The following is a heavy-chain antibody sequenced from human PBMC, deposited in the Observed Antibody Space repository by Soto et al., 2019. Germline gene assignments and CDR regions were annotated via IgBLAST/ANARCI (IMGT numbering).Heavy chain of an antibody. CDR2: IIPIFGTA. J-gene: IGHJ6*02. V-gene: IGHV1-69*01. Sequence: QVQLVQSGAEVKKPGSSVKVSCKASGGTFSSYAISWVRQAPGQGLEWMGGIIPIFGTANYAQKFQGRVTITAAESTSTAYMELSSLRSEDTAVYYCAGSYSSSSGWSRYYYYGMDVWGQGTTVTVSS. CDR1: GGTFSSYA. CDR3: AGSYSSSSGWSRYYYYGMDV. D-gene: IGHD6-6*01.